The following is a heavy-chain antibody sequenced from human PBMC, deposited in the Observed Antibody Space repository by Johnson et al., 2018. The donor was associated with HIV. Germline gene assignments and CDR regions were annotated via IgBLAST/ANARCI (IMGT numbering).Heavy chain of an antibody. D-gene: IGHD3-22*01. J-gene: IGHJ3*01. V-gene: IGHV3-74*01. Sequence: VQLVESGGDLVQPGGSLRLSCAASGFTFSSYWMHWVRQDPGKGLVWVSRIKSDGSYTSYADSVKGRFTISRDNAKNTLYLQMNSLRDEDTAVYYCARAYYYDSIAWGQGTMVTVSS. CDR1: GFTFSSYW. CDR2: IKSDGSYT. CDR3: ARAYYYDSIA.